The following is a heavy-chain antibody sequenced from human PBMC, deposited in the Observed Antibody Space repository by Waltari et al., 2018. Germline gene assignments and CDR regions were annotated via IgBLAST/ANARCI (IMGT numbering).Heavy chain of an antibody. J-gene: IGHJ4*02. CDR3: AREGPYSGYDGGFDY. Sequence: EVQLVESGGGLMQPGGSLRLSCAASGSTVSNNYMSWVRQAPGKGLEWVSVIYSGGTTHYADSVKGRFTISRDNSKNTLYLQMNSLRAEDTAVYYCAREGPYSGYDGGFDYWGQGTLVTVSS. CDR2: IYSGGTT. V-gene: IGHV3-53*01. CDR1: GSTVSNNY. D-gene: IGHD5-12*01.